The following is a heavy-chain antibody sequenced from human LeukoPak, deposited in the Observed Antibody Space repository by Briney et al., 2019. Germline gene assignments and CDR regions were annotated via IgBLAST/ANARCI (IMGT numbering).Heavy chain of an antibody. CDR2: INPNSGGT. CDR1: GYTFTGYY. V-gene: IGHV1-2*04. J-gene: IGHJ4*02. Sequence: GASVKVCCKASGYTFTGYYMHWVRQAPGQGLEWMGWINPNSGGTNYAQKFQGWVTMTRDTSISTAYMELSRLRSDDTAVYYCARARTDDPISYYFDYWGQGTLVTVSS. CDR3: ARARTDDPISYYFDY. D-gene: IGHD3-16*02.